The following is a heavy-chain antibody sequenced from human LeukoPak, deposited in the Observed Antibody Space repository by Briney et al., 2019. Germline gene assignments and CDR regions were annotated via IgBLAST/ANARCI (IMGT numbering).Heavy chain of an antibody. CDR3: ARAGRYCSSTSCYAGHAFDI. Sequence: GGSLRLSCAASGFTFSSYAVSWVRQAPGKGLEWVSVISGSGGNTYYADSVKGRFTISRDNSKNTLYLQMNSLRAEDTAVYYCARAGRYCSSTSCYAGHAFDIWGQGTMVTVSS. V-gene: IGHV3-23*01. CDR1: GFTFSSYA. D-gene: IGHD2-2*01. CDR2: ISGSGGNT. J-gene: IGHJ3*02.